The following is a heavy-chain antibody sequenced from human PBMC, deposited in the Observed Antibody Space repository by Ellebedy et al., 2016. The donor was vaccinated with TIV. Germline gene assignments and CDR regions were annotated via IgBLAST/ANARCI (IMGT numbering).Heavy chain of an antibody. CDR2: FDPEDGET. V-gene: IGHV1-24*01. Sequence: ASVKVSXXVSGYTLTELSMHWVRQAPGKGLEWMGGFDPEDGETIYAQKFQGRVTMTEDTSTDTAYMELSSLRSEDTAVYYCATNTAMATNYYYYYMDVGAKGPRSPSP. CDR1: GYTLTELS. D-gene: IGHD5-18*01. J-gene: IGHJ6*03. CDR3: ATNTAMATNYYYYYMDV.